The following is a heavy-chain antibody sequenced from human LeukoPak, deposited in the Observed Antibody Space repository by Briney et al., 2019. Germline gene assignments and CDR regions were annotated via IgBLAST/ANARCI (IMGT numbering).Heavy chain of an antibody. V-gene: IGHV3-9*01. Sequence: PGGSLRLSCAASGFTFSTYAMYWVRQAPGKGLEWVSGISWNSGNVGYADSVKGRFTISRDNAKNSLYLQMNSLRAEDTAVYYCARRAVADIDSWGPGTLVTVSS. CDR1: GFTFSTYA. J-gene: IGHJ4*02. CDR2: ISWNSGNV. CDR3: ARRAVADIDS. D-gene: IGHD6-19*01.